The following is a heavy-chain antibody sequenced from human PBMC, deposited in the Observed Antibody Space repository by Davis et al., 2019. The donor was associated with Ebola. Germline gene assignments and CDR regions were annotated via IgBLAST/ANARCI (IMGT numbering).Heavy chain of an antibody. D-gene: IGHD3-16*01. V-gene: IGHV4-59*11. CDR1: RGSISSHF. Sequence: PGGSLRLSCAVSRGSISSHFWSWIRQSPGQGLEWIGSIFYTGSTNLNPSLRSRVTLSVDRPKNQCSLNLTSVTAADTAVYFCARQPRSTRSPEYYHGLDVWGQGTTVVVSS. J-gene: IGHJ6*02. CDR3: ARQPRSTRSPEYYHGLDV. CDR2: IFYTGST.